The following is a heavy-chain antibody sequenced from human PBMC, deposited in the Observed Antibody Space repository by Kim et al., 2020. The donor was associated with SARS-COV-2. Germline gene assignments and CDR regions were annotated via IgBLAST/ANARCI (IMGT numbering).Heavy chain of an antibody. Sequence: ASVKVSCKASGYTFTSYDINWVRQATGQGLEWMGWMNPNSGNTGYAQKFQGRVTMTRNTSISTAYMELSSLRSEDTAVYYFARGTWWELPTGQYYYYGMDVWGQGTTVTVSS. J-gene: IGHJ6*02. D-gene: IGHD1-26*01. CDR3: ARGTWWELPTGQYYYYGMDV. V-gene: IGHV1-8*01. CDR2: MNPNSGNT. CDR1: GYTFTSYD.